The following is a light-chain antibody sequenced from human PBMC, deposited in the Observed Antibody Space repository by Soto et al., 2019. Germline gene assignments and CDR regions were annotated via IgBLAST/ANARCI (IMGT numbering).Light chain of an antibody. CDR2: WAS. CDR1: QSLLYSSNNKNY. V-gene: IGKV4-1*01. CDR3: QQYIRWPLT. Sequence: DVVLTQSPDSLPVSLGERATINCKSSQSLLYSSNNKNYLAWYQQNPGQPPKLLIYWASTRESGVPDRFSGSGSGTDFTLTISGLQAEDVAVYYCQQYIRWPLTFGGGTKVEIK. J-gene: IGKJ4*01.